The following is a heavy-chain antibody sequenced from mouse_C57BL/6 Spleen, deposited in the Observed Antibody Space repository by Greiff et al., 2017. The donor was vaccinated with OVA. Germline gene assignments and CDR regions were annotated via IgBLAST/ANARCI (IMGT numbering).Heavy chain of an antibody. CDR3: ARGDDGYYDY. J-gene: IGHJ2*01. CDR2: IYPGDGDT. CDR1: GYAFSSSW. D-gene: IGHD2-3*01. V-gene: IGHV1-82*01. Sequence: VQLQPSGPELVKPGASVKISCKASGYAFSSSWMNWVKQRPGKGLEWIGRIYPGDGDTNYNGKFKGKATLTADKSSSTAYMQLSSLTSEDSAVYFCARGDDGYYDYWGQGTTLTVSS.